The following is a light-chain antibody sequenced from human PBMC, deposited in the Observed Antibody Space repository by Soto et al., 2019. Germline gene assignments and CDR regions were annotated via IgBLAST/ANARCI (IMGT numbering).Light chain of an antibody. Sequence: QSALTQPASVSGSPGQSITISCTGTSSDVGGYNYVSWYQQHPGKAPKLMIYEIDNRPSGVSDRFSGSKSGNTASLTISGLQAEDEAAYYCSAYRRGIIVFGGGTKVTVL. CDR2: EID. V-gene: IGLV2-14*01. J-gene: IGLJ2*01. CDR1: SSDVGGYNY. CDR3: SAYRRGIIV.